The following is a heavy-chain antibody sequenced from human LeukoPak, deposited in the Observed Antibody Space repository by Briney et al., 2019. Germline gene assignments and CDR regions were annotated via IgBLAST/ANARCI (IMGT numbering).Heavy chain of an antibody. D-gene: IGHD4-17*01. Sequence: SGPTLLNPTPTLTLTCTFSGFSLSTRGVGVGWIRQSPGKALEWLSLIYWNDDNRYSPSLKSRLTITKDTSKNQVVLTMTNMDPVDTATYYCAHYGDYRFMYYFDYWGQGTLVTVSS. CDR2: IYWNDDN. V-gene: IGHV2-5*01. CDR1: GFSLSTRGVG. CDR3: AHYGDYRFMYYFDY. J-gene: IGHJ4*02.